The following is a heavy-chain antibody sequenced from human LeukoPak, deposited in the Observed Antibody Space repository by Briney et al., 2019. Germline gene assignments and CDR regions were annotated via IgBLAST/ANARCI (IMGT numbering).Heavy chain of an antibody. CDR1: GFTFSSYS. Sequence: GGSLRLSCAASGFTFSSYSMNWVRQAPGKGLEWVSYISSSSSTIYYADSVKGRFTISRDNAKNSLYLQMNSMRDEDTAVYYCARVRGYCGGDCKGWFDPWGQGTLVTVSS. J-gene: IGHJ5*02. CDR2: ISSSSSTI. CDR3: ARVRGYCGGDCKGWFDP. D-gene: IGHD2-21*02. V-gene: IGHV3-48*02.